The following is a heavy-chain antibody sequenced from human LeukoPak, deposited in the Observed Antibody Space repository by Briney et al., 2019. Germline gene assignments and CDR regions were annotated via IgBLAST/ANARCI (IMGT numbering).Heavy chain of an antibody. Sequence: PSETLSLTCTVSGGSTSSYYWSWIRQPPGKGLEWIGYIYYSGSTNYNPSLKSRVTISIDTSKNQFSLKLSSVTVADTAVYYCSRLVGGVGYFDYWGQGTLVTVSS. J-gene: IGHJ4*02. D-gene: IGHD3-3*01. CDR1: GGSTSSYY. CDR3: SRLVGGVGYFDY. V-gene: IGHV4-59*08. CDR2: IYYSGST.